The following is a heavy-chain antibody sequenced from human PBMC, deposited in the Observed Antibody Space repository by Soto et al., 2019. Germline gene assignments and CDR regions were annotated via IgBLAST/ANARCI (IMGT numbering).Heavy chain of an antibody. CDR1: GFTFSNAW. CDR2: IKSKTDGGTT. Sequence: SGGSLRLSCAASGFTFSNAWMSWVRQAPGKGLEWVGRIKSKTDGGTTDYAAPVKGRFTISRDDSKNTLYLQMNSLKTEDTAVYYCTTGPPHYYYGMDVWGQGTTVTVSS. CDR3: TTGPPHYYYGMDV. V-gene: IGHV3-15*01. J-gene: IGHJ6*02.